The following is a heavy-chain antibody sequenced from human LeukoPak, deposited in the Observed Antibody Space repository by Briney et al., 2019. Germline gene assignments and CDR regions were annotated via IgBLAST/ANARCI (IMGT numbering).Heavy chain of an antibody. CDR2: INHSGST. CDR3: ARDRYSSSCIDY. V-gene: IGHV4-38-2*02. J-gene: IGHJ4*02. D-gene: IGHD6-6*01. Sequence: SETLSLTCAVSGYSISSGYYWGWIRQPPGKGLEWIGEINHSGSTNYNPSLKSRVTISVDTSKNQFSLKLSSVTAADTAVYYCARDRYSSSCIDYWGQGTLVTVSS. CDR1: GYSISSGYY.